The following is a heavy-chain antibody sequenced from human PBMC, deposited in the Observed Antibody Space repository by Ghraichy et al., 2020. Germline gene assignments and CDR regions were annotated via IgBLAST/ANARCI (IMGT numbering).Heavy chain of an antibody. V-gene: IGHV3-53*01. CDR3: ASGRGDV. J-gene: IGHJ6*02. Sequence: TCAASGFIVSGDFMGWVRQAPGKGLEWVSLTHGDGSIYYADSVKGRFTISRDNSRDALSLQLNSLRAEDTAVYYCASGRGDVWGQGTTVTV. CDR2: THGDGSI. CDR1: GFIVSGDF.